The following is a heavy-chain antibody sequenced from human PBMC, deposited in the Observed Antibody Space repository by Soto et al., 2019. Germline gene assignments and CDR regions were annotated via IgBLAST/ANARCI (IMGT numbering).Heavy chain of an antibody. CDR3: ARVPNHNLNTQEAAIPR. CDR2: ISCSSIYI. J-gene: IGHJ1*01. CDR1: GFTFSSYG. Sequence: GGSLRLSGAASGFTFSSYGINWVRQAPWKGLEWVSSISCSSIYIYYADSVKGRFTISRDNAKNSLYLQMNSLRAEDTAVYYCARVPNHNLNTQEAAIPRWGQGILLAVSS. V-gene: IGHV3-21*01. D-gene: IGHD5-18*01.